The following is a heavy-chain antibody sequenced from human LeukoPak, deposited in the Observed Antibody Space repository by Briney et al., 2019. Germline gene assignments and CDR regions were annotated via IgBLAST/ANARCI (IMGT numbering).Heavy chain of an antibody. CDR3: ARSNYVWGSYRPRQSDAFDI. CDR2: INHSGST. Sequence: SETLSLTCAVYGGSFSGYYWSWIRQPPGRGLEWIWEINHSGSTNYNPSLKSRVTMSVDTSKNQFSLKLSSVTAADTAVYYCARSNYVWGSYRPRQSDAFDIWGQGTMVTVSS. D-gene: IGHD3-16*02. V-gene: IGHV4-34*01. CDR1: GGSFSGYY. J-gene: IGHJ3*02.